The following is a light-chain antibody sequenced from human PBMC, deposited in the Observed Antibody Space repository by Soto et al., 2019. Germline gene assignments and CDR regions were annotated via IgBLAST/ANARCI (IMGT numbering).Light chain of an antibody. CDR2: RAS. V-gene: IGKV1-5*03. Sequence: DVQMTQSPSTLSASVGDRVTITCRASQSVNTWLAWFQQKPGKAPKVLIYRASNLEIGVPSRFSGCGSGTEFSLTISSLQPDDFATYYCQQYSGYPWTFGQGTKVEIK. J-gene: IGKJ1*01. CDR1: QSVNTW. CDR3: QQYSGYPWT.